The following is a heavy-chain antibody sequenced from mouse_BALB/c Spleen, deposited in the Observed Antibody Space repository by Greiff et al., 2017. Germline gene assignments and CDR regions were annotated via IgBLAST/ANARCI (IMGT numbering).Heavy chain of an antibody. CDR3: ASYYDYAWFAY. CDR1: GFTFSDYY. CDR2: ISDGGSYT. J-gene: IGHJ3*01. Sequence: EVQRVESGGGLVKPGGSLKLSCAASGFTFSDYYMYWVRQTPEKRLEWVATISDGGSYTYYPDSVKGRFTISRDNAKNNLYLQMSSLKSEDTAMYYCASYYDYAWFAYWGQGTLVTVSA. D-gene: IGHD2-4*01. V-gene: IGHV5-4*02.